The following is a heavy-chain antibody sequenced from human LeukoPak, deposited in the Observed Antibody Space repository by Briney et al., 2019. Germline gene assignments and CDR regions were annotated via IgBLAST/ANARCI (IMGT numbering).Heavy chain of an antibody. CDR2: ISYDGSNK. Sequence: GRSLRLSCAASGFTFSSYGMHWVRQAPGKGLEWAAVISYDGSNKYYADSVKGRFTISRDNSKNTLYLQMNSLRAEDTAVYYCAKDPQRYCSSTSCWDWFDPWGQGTLVTVSS. V-gene: IGHV3-30*18. CDR3: AKDPQRYCSSTSCWDWFDP. D-gene: IGHD2-2*01. CDR1: GFTFSSYG. J-gene: IGHJ5*02.